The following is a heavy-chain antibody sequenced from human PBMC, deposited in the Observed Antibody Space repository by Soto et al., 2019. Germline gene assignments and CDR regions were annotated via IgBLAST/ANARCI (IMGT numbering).Heavy chain of an antibody. CDR1: GYSFTSYW. CDR3: ARAMAGRAYYYGMDV. V-gene: IGHV5-51*01. D-gene: IGHD6-19*01. CDR2: IYPGDSDT. J-gene: IGHJ6*02. Sequence: PGESLKISCKGSGYSFTSYWIGWVRQMPGKGLEWMGIIYPGDSDTRYSPSFQGRVTISADKSISTAYLQWSSLKASDTAMYYCARAMAGRAYYYGMDVWGQGTTVTVSS.